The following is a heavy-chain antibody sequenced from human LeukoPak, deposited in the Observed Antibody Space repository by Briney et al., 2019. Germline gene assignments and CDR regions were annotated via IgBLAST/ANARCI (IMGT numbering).Heavy chain of an antibody. CDR1: GYTFTIYG. Sequence: ASVKVSCTASGYTFTIYGISWVRQAPGQGLEWMGWISAYNGNTNYAQKLQGRVTMTTDTSTSTAYMELRSLRSDDTAVYYCARGPEKQWRGTAMVPRFYYYYGMDVWGQGTTVTVSS. CDR3: ARGPEKQWRGTAMVPRFYYYYGMDV. J-gene: IGHJ6*02. CDR2: ISAYNGNT. D-gene: IGHD5-18*01. V-gene: IGHV1-18*01.